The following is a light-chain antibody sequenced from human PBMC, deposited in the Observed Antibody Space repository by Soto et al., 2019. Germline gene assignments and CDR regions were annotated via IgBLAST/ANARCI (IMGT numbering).Light chain of an antibody. V-gene: IGLV2-11*01. CDR1: SSDVGGYNY. Sequence: QSALTQPRSVSGYPGQSVTISCTGTSSDVGGYNYVSWYQQHPGKAPKLMIYDVSKRPSGVPDRFSGSKSGNTASLTISGLQAEDEADYYCCSYAGSYYVFGTGTQLTVL. J-gene: IGLJ1*01. CDR3: CSYAGSYYV. CDR2: DVS.